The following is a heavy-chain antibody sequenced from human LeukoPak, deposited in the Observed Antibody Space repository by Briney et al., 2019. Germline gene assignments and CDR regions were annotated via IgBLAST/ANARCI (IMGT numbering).Heavy chain of an antibody. J-gene: IGHJ3*02. CDR2: ISSSGSTI. Sequence: GGSLRLSCAASGFTFSSYEMNWVRQAPGKWLEWVSYISSSGSTIYYADSVKGRFTISRDNAKNSLHLQMNSLRAEDTAVYYCARIWPSVAAFDIWGQGTMVTVSS. CDR3: ARIWPSVAAFDI. D-gene: IGHD2-15*01. CDR1: GFTFSSYE. V-gene: IGHV3-48*03.